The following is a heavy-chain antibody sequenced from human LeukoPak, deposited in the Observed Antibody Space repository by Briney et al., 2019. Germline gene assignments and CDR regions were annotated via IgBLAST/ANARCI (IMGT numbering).Heavy chain of an antibody. Sequence: GGSLRLSCVASGFNFNYAWMTWVRQAPGKGPEWVGRIKSKTDGGATDYAAAVKGRFSISGDDSRSTVYLQMTSLKTEDTAVYFCTTLVGAPTYWGQGTLVTVSS. CDR3: TTLVGAPTY. V-gene: IGHV3-15*01. CDR1: GFNFNYAW. D-gene: IGHD1-26*01. J-gene: IGHJ4*02. CDR2: IKSKTDGGAT.